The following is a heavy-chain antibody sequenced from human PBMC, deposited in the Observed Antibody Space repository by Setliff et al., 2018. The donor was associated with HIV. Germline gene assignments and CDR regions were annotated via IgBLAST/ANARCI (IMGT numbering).Heavy chain of an antibody. D-gene: IGHD5-12*01. V-gene: IGHV4-4*07. CDR3: VGGLRSRSQGHFDY. CDR2: IFASGST. CDR1: GGSISTYY. Sequence: SETLSLTCTVSGGSISTYYLTWIRQPAGKGLEWIGRIFASGSTNYNPSLKSRVTMSVDTSKNQFSLRLSSVTAADTAVYYCVGGLRSRSQGHFDYWGQGTLGTVSS. J-gene: IGHJ4*02.